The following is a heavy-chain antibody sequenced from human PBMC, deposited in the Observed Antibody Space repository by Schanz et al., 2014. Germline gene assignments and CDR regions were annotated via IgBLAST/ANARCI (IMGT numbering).Heavy chain of an antibody. D-gene: IGHD1-1*01. V-gene: IGHV3-66*01. J-gene: IGHJ3*01. CDR2: IYSGGRT. Sequence: EVQLVESGGGLVQPGRSLRLSCAASGFTFNGAYMTWVRQAPGKGLEWVSVIYSGGRTYYADSVKDRFTISRDSSKNMLYLQMNSLRADDTAVYYCVRDAGRDGYNLAFDVWGQGTLVTVSS. CDR1: GFTFNGAY. CDR3: VRDAGRDGYNLAFDV.